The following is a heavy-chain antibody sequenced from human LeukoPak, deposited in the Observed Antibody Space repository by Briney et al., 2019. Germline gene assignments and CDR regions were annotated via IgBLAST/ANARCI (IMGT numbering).Heavy chain of an antibody. Sequence: ASVKVSCKASGYTFTDYYMHWVRQAPGQGLEWMGWLNPDSGATNYAQMFQVRVTMTRDTSISTAYMKLSRLTSDDTAVYSGARGLISGSYPIDAFDIWGHGTMVTVSS. CDR3: ARGLISGSYPIDAFDI. J-gene: IGHJ3*02. CDR1: GYTFTDYY. V-gene: IGHV1-2*02. D-gene: IGHD1-26*01. CDR2: LNPDSGAT.